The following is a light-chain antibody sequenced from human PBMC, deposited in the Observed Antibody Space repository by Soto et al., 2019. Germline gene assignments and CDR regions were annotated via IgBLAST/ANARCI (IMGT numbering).Light chain of an antibody. CDR1: SSNIGSNT. Sequence: SVLTQPPSASGTPWQRVTISCSGSSSNIGSNTVNWYRQLPGTAPKLLIYSNNQRPSGVPDRFSGSKSGTSASLAISGLQSEDEADYYCAAWDDSLNGRVFGTGTKVTVL. V-gene: IGLV1-44*01. CDR2: SNN. J-gene: IGLJ1*01. CDR3: AAWDDSLNGRV.